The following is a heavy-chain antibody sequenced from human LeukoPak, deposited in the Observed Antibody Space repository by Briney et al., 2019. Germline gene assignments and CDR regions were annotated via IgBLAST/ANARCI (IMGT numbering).Heavy chain of an antibody. D-gene: IGHD3-10*01. CDR1: GFTFSSYA. V-gene: IGHV3-30-3*01. J-gene: IGHJ6*02. CDR2: ISYDGSNK. CDR3: VSDNWGSGSYYNGLPMDV. Sequence: GGSLRLSCAASGFTFSSYAMHWVRQAPGKGLEWVAVISYDGSNKYYADSVRGRFTISRDNSKNTLYLQMNSLRAEDTAVYYCVSDNWGSGSYYNGLPMDVWGQGTTVTVSS.